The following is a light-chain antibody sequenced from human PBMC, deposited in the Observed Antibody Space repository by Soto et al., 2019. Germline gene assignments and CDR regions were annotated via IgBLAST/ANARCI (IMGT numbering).Light chain of an antibody. Sequence: EIVLTQSPGTLSLSPGERATLSCRASQSVTSNYLAWYQQKHGQAPRLLIYGASGRATGIPERFSGSGSGTEFTLTISRLEPEDFAVYYCQQYGNLRTFGQGTKVEMK. V-gene: IGKV3-20*01. CDR1: QSVTSNY. J-gene: IGKJ1*01. CDR3: QQYGNLRT. CDR2: GAS.